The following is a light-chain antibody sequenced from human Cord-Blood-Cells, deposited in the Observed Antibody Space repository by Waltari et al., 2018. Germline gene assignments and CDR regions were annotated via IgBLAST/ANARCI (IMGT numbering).Light chain of an antibody. J-gene: IGLJ2*01. CDR3: SSYTSSSTLV. Sequence: QSALTQPASVSGSPGQSITISCTGTSSDVGGYNYLSWYQQHPGKAPKLMIYDVIKRTSGVSNRFSGSKPGNTASLTISGLQAEDEADYYCSSYTSSSTLVFGGGTKLTVL. CDR1: SSDVGGYNY. CDR2: DVI. V-gene: IGLV2-14*01.